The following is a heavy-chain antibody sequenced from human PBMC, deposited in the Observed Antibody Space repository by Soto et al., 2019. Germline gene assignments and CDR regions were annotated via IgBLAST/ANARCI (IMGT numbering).Heavy chain of an antibody. J-gene: IGHJ6*02. D-gene: IGHD5-12*01. CDR3: ARAGEDGYDYYYYGMDV. V-gene: IGHV3-21*01. Sequence: GGSLRLSCAASGFTFSSYSMNWVRQAPGKGLEWVSSISSSSSYIYYADSVKGRFTISRDNAKNSLYLQMNSLRAEDTAVYYCARAGEDGYDYYYYGMDVWGQGTTVTVSS. CDR2: ISSSSSYI. CDR1: GFTFSSYS.